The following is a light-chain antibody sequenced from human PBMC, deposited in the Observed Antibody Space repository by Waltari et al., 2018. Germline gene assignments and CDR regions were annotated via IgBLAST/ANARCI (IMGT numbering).Light chain of an antibody. J-gene: IGKJ5*01. CDR1: QSVSSY. V-gene: IGKV3-11*01. CDR2: DAS. CDR3: QQRSNWPIT. Sequence: EIVLTQSPATLSLSPGERATLSCRASQSVSSYLAGYQQKPGPAPRLLIDDASNRATGIPARFSGSGSGTDFTLTISSLEPEDFAVYYCQQRSNWPITFGQGTRLEIK.